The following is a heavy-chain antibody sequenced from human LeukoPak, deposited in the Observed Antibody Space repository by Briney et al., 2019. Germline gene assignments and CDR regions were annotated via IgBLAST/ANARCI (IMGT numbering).Heavy chain of an antibody. Sequence: GGSLRLSCAASGFTFSNYDMSWVRQAPGKGLEWVSAISGSGGFTYYADSVQGRFTISRDNSKNTLFLQMNSLRAEDTAVYYCAKGGRNSDYYYVFDYWGQGTLVTVSS. V-gene: IGHV3-23*01. D-gene: IGHD3-22*01. CDR2: ISGSGGFT. J-gene: IGHJ4*02. CDR3: AKGGRNSDYYYVFDY. CDR1: GFTFSNYD.